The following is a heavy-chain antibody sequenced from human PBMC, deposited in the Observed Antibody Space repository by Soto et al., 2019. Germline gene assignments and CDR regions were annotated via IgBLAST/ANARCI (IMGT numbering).Heavy chain of an antibody. V-gene: IGHV4-39*01. CDR3: ESPWFSFDY. Sequence: SETLSLTCTVSGGSISSSSYYWGWIRQPPGKGLEWIGSIYYSGSTYYNPSLKSRVTISVDTSKNQFSLKLSSVTAADTAVYYCESPWFSFDYWGQGTLVTVSS. J-gene: IGHJ4*02. D-gene: IGHD3-22*01. CDR1: GGSISSSSYY. CDR2: IYYSGST.